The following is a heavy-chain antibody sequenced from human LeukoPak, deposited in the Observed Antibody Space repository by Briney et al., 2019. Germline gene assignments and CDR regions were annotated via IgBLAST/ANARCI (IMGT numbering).Heavy chain of an antibody. V-gene: IGHV3-21*01. Sequence: RRSLRLSCAASGFALSSYSFNWVRQAPGKGLEWVSSVNTVGSDIYYADSVRGRFTISRDNAKNSVLLQMNSLRAEDRAMYYCVCLWRSSDSRGYFYYYDNWGQGTLVTVSS. CDR1: GFALSSYS. CDR3: VCLWRSSDSRGYFYYYDN. CDR2: VNTVGSDI. J-gene: IGHJ4*02. D-gene: IGHD3-22*01.